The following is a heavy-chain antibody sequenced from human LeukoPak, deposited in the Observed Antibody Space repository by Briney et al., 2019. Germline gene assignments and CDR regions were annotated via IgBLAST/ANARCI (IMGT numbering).Heavy chain of an antibody. D-gene: IGHD3-10*01. CDR3: ARGPWASGTQITSLDL. J-gene: IGHJ2*01. Sequence: PGGSLRLSCSASGFTFSTYGMHWVRQAPGTGLEWVALIWNDGSDMSYADSVKGRFTISRDNSKNTLDLQMNSLRAEDMAVYYCARGPWASGTQITSLDLWGRGTLVTVSS. V-gene: IGHV3-33*01. CDR2: IWNDGSDM. CDR1: GFTFSTYG.